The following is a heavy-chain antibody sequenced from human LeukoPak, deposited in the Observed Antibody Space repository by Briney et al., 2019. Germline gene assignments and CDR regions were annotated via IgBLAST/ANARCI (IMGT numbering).Heavy chain of an antibody. V-gene: IGHV3-48*03. J-gene: IGHJ4*02. Sequence: PGGSLRLSCTASGFTFSSYEMNWVRQAPGKGLKWVSYISSSGSTIYYADSVKGRFTISRDNAKNSLYLQMNSLRAEDTAVYYCASDLSMIPYCWGQGTLVTVSS. D-gene: IGHD3-22*01. CDR1: GFTFSSYE. CDR2: ISSSGSTI. CDR3: ASDLSMIPYC.